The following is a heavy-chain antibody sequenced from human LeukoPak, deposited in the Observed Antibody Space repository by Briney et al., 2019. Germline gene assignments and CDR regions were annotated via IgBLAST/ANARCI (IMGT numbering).Heavy chain of an antibody. Sequence: PGGSLRLSCAASGFTFSSYWMSWVRQAPGKGLEWVANIKQDGSEKYYVDSVKGRFTISRDNAKNSLYLQMDSLRAEDTAVYYCAREALQYYYDSSGYAYWGQGTLVTVSS. CDR2: IKQDGSEK. V-gene: IGHV3-7*01. CDR1: GFTFSSYW. D-gene: IGHD3-22*01. CDR3: AREALQYYYDSSGYAY. J-gene: IGHJ4*02.